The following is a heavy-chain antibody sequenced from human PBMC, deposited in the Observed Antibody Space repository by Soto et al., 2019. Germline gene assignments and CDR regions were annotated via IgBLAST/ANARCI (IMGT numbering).Heavy chain of an antibody. CDR1: GFTFSSYE. CDR3: ARGNSPVNVY. CDR2: ITSSGSTT. D-gene: IGHD3-16*02. Sequence: DVHLVESGGGLAQPGGSLRLSCAASGFTFSSYEMNWVRQAPGKGLEWISYITSSGSTTYYADSVKGRFTISRDNAKNSLYLQVNSLRADDTAVYYCARGNSPVNVYWGQGTLVTVSS. V-gene: IGHV3-48*03. J-gene: IGHJ4*02.